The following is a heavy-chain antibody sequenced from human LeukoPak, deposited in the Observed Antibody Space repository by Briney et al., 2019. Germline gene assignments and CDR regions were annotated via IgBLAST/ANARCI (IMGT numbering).Heavy chain of an antibody. D-gene: IGHD5-24*01. CDR1: VFAFSSYE. V-gene: IGHV3-48*03. J-gene: IGHJ4*02. Sequence: GGSLRLSRAASVFAFSSYEMNWVRQAAGKGLEWVSYISSSGSTIYYADSVKGRFTISRDNAKNSLYLQMNSLRAEDTAVYYCVREVPDGYNYYCVNWGQGTLVTVSS. CDR2: ISSSGSTI. CDR3: VREVPDGYNYYCVN.